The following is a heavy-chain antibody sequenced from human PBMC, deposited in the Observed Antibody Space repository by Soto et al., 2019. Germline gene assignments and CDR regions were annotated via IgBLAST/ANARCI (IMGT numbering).Heavy chain of an antibody. CDR3: AKDRGLGGMDV. Sequence: AASVKVSCKASGYTLTGYYMHWVRQGPGQGLEWMGWINPNTGGTNYAQKFQGWVTMTRDTSISTIYMELSRLKSDDTAVYYCAKDRGLGGMDVWGQGTTVTVSS. CDR2: INPNTGGT. V-gene: IGHV1-2*04. CDR1: GYTLTGYY. J-gene: IGHJ6*02. D-gene: IGHD3-10*01.